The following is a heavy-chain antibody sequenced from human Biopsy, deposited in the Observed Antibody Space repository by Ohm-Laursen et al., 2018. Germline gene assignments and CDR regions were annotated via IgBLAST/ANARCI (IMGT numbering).Heavy chain of an antibody. D-gene: IGHD2-15*01. CDR1: GKTFSDYQ. J-gene: IGHJ4*02. V-gene: IGHV4-34*08. CDR2: INQAGTT. Sequence: GTLSLTCTVFGKTFSDYQWSWIRQPPGKGLEWIGQINQAGTTNHNPSLKSQVSISADASKYEFSLRLTSVTAADTAVYLCGNEVHGRDYWGLGAQVTVSS. CDR3: GNEVHGRDY.